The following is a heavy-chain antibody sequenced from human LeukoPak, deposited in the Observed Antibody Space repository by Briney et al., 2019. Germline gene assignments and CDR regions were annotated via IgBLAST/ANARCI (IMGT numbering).Heavy chain of an antibody. Sequence: SVKVSCKASGGTFSSYAISWVRQAPGQGVEWMGRIIPIFGTANYAQKLRGRVTITTNESTSTAYMDLISLRSEDTAVYYCASTPQGFGEELFDYWGQGTLVTVSS. J-gene: IGHJ4*02. D-gene: IGHD3-10*01. V-gene: IGHV1-69*05. CDR2: IIPIFGTA. CDR3: ASTPQGFGEELFDY. CDR1: GGTFSSYA.